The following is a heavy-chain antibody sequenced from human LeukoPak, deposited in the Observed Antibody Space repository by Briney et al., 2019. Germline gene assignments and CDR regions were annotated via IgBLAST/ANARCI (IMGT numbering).Heavy chain of an antibody. CDR2: IVPLFDRS. V-gene: IGHV1-69*05. J-gene: IGHJ4*02. Sequence: RASVKVSCKASGGILGNYAISWVRQAPGQGLEWMGGIVPLFDRSKYAQNFQGRVTVTMDESTSTAFMELTSLRFEDTAVYYCATGLEGFTWYFDSWGQGTPVTVSS. CDR1: GGILGNYA. D-gene: IGHD6-19*01. CDR3: ATGLEGFTWYFDS.